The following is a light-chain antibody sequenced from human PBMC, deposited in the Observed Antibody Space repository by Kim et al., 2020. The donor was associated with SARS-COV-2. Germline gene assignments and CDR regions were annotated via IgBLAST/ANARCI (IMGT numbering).Light chain of an antibody. Sequence: SSELTQDPAVSVAVGQTVKITCQGDSLRSYYASWYQQKPGQAPVLVIYGRNNRPSGIPERLSGSTSGNTASLIITGAQAEDEADYYCTSRGSSENVLFGGGTKLTVL. CDR3: TSRGSSENVL. V-gene: IGLV3-19*01. J-gene: IGLJ2*01. CDR2: GRN. CDR1: SLRSYY.